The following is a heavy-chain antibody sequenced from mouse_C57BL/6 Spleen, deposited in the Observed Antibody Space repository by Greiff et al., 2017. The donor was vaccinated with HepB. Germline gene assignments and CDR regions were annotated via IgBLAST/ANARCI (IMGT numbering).Heavy chain of an antibody. J-gene: IGHJ3*01. CDR2: IYPRDGST. Sequence: VKLMESDAELVKPGASVKISCKVSGYTFTDHTIHWMKQRPEQGLEWIGYIYPRDGSTKYNEKFKGKATLTADKSSSTAYMQLNSLTSEDSAVYFCARNYYGSSGFAYWGQGTLVTVSA. D-gene: IGHD1-1*01. CDR3: ARNYYGSSGFAY. V-gene: IGHV1-78*01. CDR1: GYTFTDHT.